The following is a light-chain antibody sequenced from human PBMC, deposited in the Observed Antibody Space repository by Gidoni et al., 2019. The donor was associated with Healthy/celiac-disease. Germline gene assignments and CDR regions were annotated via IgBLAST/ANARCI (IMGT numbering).Light chain of an antibody. CDR3: RQGTHWL. J-gene: IGKJ4*01. CDR1: QSLVHSDGTTY. Sequence: DVVMTQSPLSLPVTLGQPASISCRASQSLVHSDGTTYLNWFQQRPGQSPRRLIYKVSNRDSGVPDRFSGSGSGTDFTLKISRVEAEDVGVYYCRQGTHWLFGGGTKVEIK. V-gene: IGKV2-30*02. CDR2: KVS.